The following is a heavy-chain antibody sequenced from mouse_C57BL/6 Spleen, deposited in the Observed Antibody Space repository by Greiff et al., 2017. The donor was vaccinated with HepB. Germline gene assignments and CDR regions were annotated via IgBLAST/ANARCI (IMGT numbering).Heavy chain of an antibody. V-gene: IGHV2-2*01. CDR1: GFSLTSYG. Sequence: QVQLKESGPGLVQPSQSLSITCTVSGFSLTSYGVHWVRQSPGKGLEWLGVIWSGGSTDYNAAFISRLSISKDNSKSQVFIKMNSLQADDTAIYYCAIRGSGGHAMDYWGQGTSVTVSS. CDR3: AIRGSGGHAMDY. J-gene: IGHJ4*01. D-gene: IGHD4-1*01. CDR2: IWSGGST.